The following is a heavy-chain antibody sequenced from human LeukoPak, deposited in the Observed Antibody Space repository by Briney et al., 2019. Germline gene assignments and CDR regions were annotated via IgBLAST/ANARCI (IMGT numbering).Heavy chain of an antibody. CDR2: TYYRSKWYN. CDR3: ARGEAYSFDH. Sequence: SQTLSLTCAISGDSVSSSIGAWNWIRQSPSRGLEWLGRTYYRSKWYNDYAASVKSRITINPDTSRNQFSLELNSVTPEDTAVYYCARGEAYSFDHWGQGTLVTVSS. V-gene: IGHV6-1*01. J-gene: IGHJ4*02. CDR1: GDSVSSSIGA. D-gene: IGHD2-15*01.